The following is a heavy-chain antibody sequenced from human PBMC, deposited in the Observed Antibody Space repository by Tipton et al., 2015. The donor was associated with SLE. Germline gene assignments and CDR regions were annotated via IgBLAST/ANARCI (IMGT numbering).Heavy chain of an antibody. Sequence: TLSLTCTVSGGSISSYYWSWIRQPPGKGLEWIGEINHSGSTNYNPSLKSRVTISVDTSKNQFSLKLNSVTAADTAVYYCARGPRGSSRSDFYHAMDVWGQGTTVTVSS. D-gene: IGHD3-16*01. J-gene: IGHJ6*02. CDR3: ARGPRGSSRSDFYHAMDV. V-gene: IGHV4-34*01. CDR2: INHSGST. CDR1: GGSISSYY.